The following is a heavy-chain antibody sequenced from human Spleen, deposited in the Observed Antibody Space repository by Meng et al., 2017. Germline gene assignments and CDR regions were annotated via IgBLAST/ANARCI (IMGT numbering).Heavy chain of an antibody. Sequence: GESLKISCAASGFTFSSYAMSWVRQAPGKGLEWVSAISGSGGSTYYADSVKGRFTISRDNSKSTLYLQMTSLRAEDTAVYYCAKDLTPMVLNDAFDIWGQGTMVTVSS. D-gene: IGHD5-18*01. CDR1: GFTFSSYA. CDR2: ISGSGGST. CDR3: AKDLTPMVLNDAFDI. J-gene: IGHJ3*02. V-gene: IGHV3-23*01.